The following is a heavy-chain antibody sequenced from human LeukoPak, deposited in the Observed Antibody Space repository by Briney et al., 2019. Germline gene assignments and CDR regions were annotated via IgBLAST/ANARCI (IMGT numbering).Heavy chain of an antibody. Sequence: PGGSLRLSCAVSGFTFDDYAMHWVRQVPGKGLEWVSGINWNSDSIGYADSVKGRFTTSRDNAKNSLYLQMNSLRAEDTAFYYCAKNGGGNRGYETFAYGGQGPLVTVSP. CDR3: AKNGGGNRGYETFAY. CDR2: INWNSDSI. CDR1: GFTFDDYA. J-gene: IGHJ4*02. D-gene: IGHD5-12*01. V-gene: IGHV3-9*01.